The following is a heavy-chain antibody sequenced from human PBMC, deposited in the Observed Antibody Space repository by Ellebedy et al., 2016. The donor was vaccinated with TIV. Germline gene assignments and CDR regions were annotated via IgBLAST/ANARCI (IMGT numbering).Heavy chain of an antibody. D-gene: IGHD6-13*01. Sequence: AASVKVSCKASGYTFTSYHIQWVRQAPGQGLEWMGIISPSSGSATYAQKFQGRVTVTRDTSTSTVYMELNGLRSEDTAMYYCATIHYSSSWSFDYWGQGTLVTVS. V-gene: IGHV1-46*01. CDR3: ATIHYSSSWSFDY. CDR2: ISPSSGSA. J-gene: IGHJ4*02. CDR1: GYTFTSYH.